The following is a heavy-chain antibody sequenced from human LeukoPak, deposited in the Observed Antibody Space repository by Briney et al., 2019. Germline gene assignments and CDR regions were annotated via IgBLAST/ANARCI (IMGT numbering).Heavy chain of an antibody. CDR1: GYSITSGYY. CDR3: ARDGGSNYFDY. Sequence: PSETLSLTCTVSGYSITSGYYWGWIRQPPGKGLEWIGSISHSGSTNNNPSLRSRVTISVDTSKNRFSLKVRSVTAADTAVYYCARDGGSNYFDYWGQGTLVTVSS. CDR2: ISHSGST. J-gene: IGHJ4*02. D-gene: IGHD1-26*01. V-gene: IGHV4-38-2*02.